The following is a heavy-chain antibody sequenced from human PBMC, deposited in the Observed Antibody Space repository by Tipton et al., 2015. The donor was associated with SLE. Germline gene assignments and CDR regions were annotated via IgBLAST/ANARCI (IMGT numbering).Heavy chain of an antibody. D-gene: IGHD2-2*02. J-gene: IGHJ3*01. CDR3: AREVGYCGTTGCYTMAAFDV. Sequence: GSLRLSCAASGFTFSDHYMDWVRQAPGKGLEWVGRIRNPAHTSTTEYAASVGARFIISRDDSKNSVYLEMNSLKIEDTAVYYCAREVGYCGTTGCYTMAAFDVWGQGTMVTVSS. CDR1: GFTFSDHY. CDR2: IRNPAHTSTT. V-gene: IGHV3-72*01.